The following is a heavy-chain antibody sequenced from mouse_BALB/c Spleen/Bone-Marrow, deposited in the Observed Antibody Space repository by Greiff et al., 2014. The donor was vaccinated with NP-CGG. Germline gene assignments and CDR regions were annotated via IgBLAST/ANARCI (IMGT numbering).Heavy chain of an antibody. CDR1: GFTFTDFY. CDR2: IRNKDNGYTT. J-gene: IGHJ1*03. V-gene: IGHV7-3*02. Sequence: DVHLVESGGGLVQPGGSLRLSCASSGFTFTDFYMSWVRQPPGKAREWLGFIRNKDNGYTTIYSASVKGRFTISRDNSQSILYRKMNLLRTEYSATYYCVRETEVGGTGTTFTVSP. CDR3: VRETEV.